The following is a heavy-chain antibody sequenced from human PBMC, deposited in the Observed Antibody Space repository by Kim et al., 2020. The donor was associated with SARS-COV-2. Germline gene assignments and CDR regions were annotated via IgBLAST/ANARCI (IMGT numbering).Heavy chain of an antibody. D-gene: IGHD2-2*01. CDR2: IYYSGTT. J-gene: IGHJ4*02. V-gene: IGHV4-39*01. Sequence: SETLSLTCTVSGGSISSSSYYWGWIRQSSGKGLQWIGSIYYSGTTYSNPSLKGLVSISVDTSKNQFSLNLSSVTAADTAVYYCARSSSRNNGFDYWGQGTLVTVSS. CDR1: GGSISSSSYY. CDR3: ARSSSRNNGFDY.